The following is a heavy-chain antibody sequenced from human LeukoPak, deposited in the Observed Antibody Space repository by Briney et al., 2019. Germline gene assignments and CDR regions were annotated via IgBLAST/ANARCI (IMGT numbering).Heavy chain of an antibody. Sequence: GGSPGLSCAASGFTFSRYSMHWVRQAPGKGLVWVSHVNSDGSGTDYADSVKGRFTISRDNAKSSLFLQMKSLRAEDTAVYYCARIGYSSSSLDYWGQGTLVTVSS. CDR3: ARIGYSSSSLDY. V-gene: IGHV3-74*01. CDR1: GFTFSRYS. CDR2: VNSDGSGT. D-gene: IGHD6-13*01. J-gene: IGHJ4*02.